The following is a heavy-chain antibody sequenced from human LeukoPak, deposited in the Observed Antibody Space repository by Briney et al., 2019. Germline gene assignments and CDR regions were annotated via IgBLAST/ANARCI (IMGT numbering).Heavy chain of an antibody. Sequence: GGSLRLSCAASGFTFSDYYMSWVRQAPGKGLEWVSSISSSSSYIYYADSVKGRFTISRDNAKNSLYLQMNSLRAEDTAVYYCARADWDTAMIDYWGQGTLVTVSS. D-gene: IGHD5-18*01. CDR3: ARADWDTAMIDY. V-gene: IGHV3-21*01. CDR1: GFTFSDYY. CDR2: ISSSSSYI. J-gene: IGHJ4*02.